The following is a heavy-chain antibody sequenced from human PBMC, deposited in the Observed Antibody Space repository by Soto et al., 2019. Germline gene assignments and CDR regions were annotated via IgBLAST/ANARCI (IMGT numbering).Heavy chain of an antibody. CDR3: ARGLQVWLPNDAFDI. Sequence: LQLQESGPGLMKPSETVSLTCTVSGVSISRSNFYWGWIRQPPGKGLEWIGSLYYNGNTYYNPSLERRITMAVDTSRNQFSLNLNSVTAADTAVYYCARGLQVWLPNDAFDIWGQGTMVTVSS. CDR2: LYYNGNT. V-gene: IGHV4-39*01. CDR1: GVSISRSNFY. J-gene: IGHJ3*02. D-gene: IGHD5-18*01.